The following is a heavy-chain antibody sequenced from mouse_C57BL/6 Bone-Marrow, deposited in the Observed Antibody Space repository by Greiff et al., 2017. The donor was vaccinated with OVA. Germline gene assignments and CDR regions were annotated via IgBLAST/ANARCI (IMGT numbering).Heavy chain of an antibody. CDR3: ARYDYDGEAYYFDY. CDR1: GYTFTSYW. Sequence: QVQLQQPGAELVMPGASVKLSCKASGYTFTSYWMHWVKQRPGQGLEWIGEIDPSDSYTNYNQKFKGKSTLTVDKSSSTAYMQLSSLTSEDSAVYYGARYDYDGEAYYFDYWGQGTTLTVSS. V-gene: IGHV1-69*01. J-gene: IGHJ2*01. CDR2: IDPSDSYT. D-gene: IGHD2-4*01.